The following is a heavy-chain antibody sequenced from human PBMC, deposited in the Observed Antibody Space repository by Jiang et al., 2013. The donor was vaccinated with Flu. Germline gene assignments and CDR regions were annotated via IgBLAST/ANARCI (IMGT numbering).Heavy chain of an antibody. J-gene: IGHJ4*02. D-gene: IGHD3-9*01. V-gene: IGHV3-30*02. CDR3: ATLRGSSYDTYLADY. Sequence: VQLLESGGGVVQPGGSLRLSCAASGFTFSYYAMHWVRQSPGKGLEWVASIWHAGSNDFYADSVRGRFTISRDNSKNTLDLQMNSLRRDDTAVYYCATLRGSSYDTYLADYWGQGTLVTVSS. CDR1: GFTFSYYA. CDR2: IWHAGSND.